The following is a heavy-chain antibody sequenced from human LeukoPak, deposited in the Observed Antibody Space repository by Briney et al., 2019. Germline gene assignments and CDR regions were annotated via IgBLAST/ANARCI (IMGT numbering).Heavy chain of an antibody. D-gene: IGHD5-12*01. V-gene: IGHV3-74*01. CDR3: VVASDALDL. J-gene: IGHJ3*01. Sequence: PAGSLRLSCAASGFTFSIYWMYWVRQAPGKGLVWVSRIDSDGRTTDYADSLRGRFIISRDNSKNTLYLQMNSLKAGDTAIYYCVVASDALDLWGQGTTVTVSS. CDR2: IDSDGRTT. CDR1: GFTFSIYW.